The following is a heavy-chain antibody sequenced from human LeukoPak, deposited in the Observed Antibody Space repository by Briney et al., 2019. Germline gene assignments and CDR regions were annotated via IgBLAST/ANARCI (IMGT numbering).Heavy chain of an antibody. V-gene: IGHV3-23*01. CDR2: ISGSGGST. CDR3: AKDPDSGSYLNWFDP. CDR1: GFTFTSYA. J-gene: IGHJ5*02. Sequence: GGSLRLSCAGSGFTFTSYAMNWVRQAPGKGLEWVSVISGSGGSTYYADSVKGRFTISRDNSKNTLYLQMNSLRAEDTAVYYCAKDPDSGSYLNWFDPWGQGTLVTVSS. D-gene: IGHD1-26*01.